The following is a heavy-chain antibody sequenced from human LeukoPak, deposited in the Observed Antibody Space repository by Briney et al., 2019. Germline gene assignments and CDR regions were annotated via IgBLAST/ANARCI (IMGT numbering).Heavy chain of an antibody. CDR1: GGTFSSYA. D-gene: IGHD3-10*01. CDR2: IIPIFGTA. CDR3: ARVKPSRGFYYLDY. Sequence: SVKVSCKASGGTFSSYAISWVRQAPGQGLEWMGGIIPIFGTANYAQKFQGRVTITADKSTSTAYMELSSLRSEDTAVYYCARVKPSRGFYYLDYWGQGTLVTVSS. V-gene: IGHV1-69*06. J-gene: IGHJ4*02.